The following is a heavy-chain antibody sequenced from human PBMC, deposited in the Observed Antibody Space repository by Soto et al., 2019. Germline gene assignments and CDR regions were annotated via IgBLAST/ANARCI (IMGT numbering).Heavy chain of an antibody. CDR1: GFTFSSYW. V-gene: IGHV3-7*04. J-gene: IGHJ4*02. CDR2: IKPDGSEK. Sequence: GGSLRLSCAASGFTFSSYWMVWVRQAPGKGLEWVANIKPDGSEKYYVDSVKGRFTISRDNARKSLYLQMNSLRAEDTAVYYCVRDAHRGGDFDYWGQGTLVTV. D-gene: IGHD3-10*01. CDR3: VRDAHRGGDFDY.